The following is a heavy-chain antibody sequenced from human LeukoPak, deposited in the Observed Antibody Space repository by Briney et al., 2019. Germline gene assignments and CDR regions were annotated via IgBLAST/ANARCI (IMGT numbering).Heavy chain of an antibody. J-gene: IGHJ4*02. CDR2: IYYSGST. V-gene: IGHV4-59*01. CDR1: GGSISSYY. CDR3: AREPYYYDSSGYGVYYFDY. D-gene: IGHD3-22*01. Sequence: SETLSLICTVSGGSISSYYWSWIRQPPGKGLEWIGYIYYSGSTNYNPSLKSRVTISVDTSKNQFSLKLSSVTAADTAVYYCAREPYYYDSSGYGVYYFDYWGQGTLVTVSS.